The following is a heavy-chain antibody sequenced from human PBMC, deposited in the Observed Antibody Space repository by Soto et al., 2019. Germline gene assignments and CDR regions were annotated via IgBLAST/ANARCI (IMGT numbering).Heavy chain of an antibody. V-gene: IGHV4-59*08. CDR2: IYYSGST. J-gene: IGHJ6*03. CDR3: ARRGSSGWRRVQYMDV. CDR1: GGSISSYY. Sequence: SETLSLTCTVSGGSISSYYWSWIRQPPGKGLEWIGYIYYSGSTNYNPSLKSRVTISVDTSKNQFSLKLSSVTAADTAVYYCARRGSSGWRRVQYMDVRGKGTTVTRLL. D-gene: IGHD6-19*01.